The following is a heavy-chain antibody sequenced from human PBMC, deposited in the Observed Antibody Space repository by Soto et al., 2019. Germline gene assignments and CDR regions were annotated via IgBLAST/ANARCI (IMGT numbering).Heavy chain of an antibody. CDR2: IISDTART. D-gene: IGHD2-15*01. V-gene: IGHV3-23*04. CDR1: GFPFGRSA. Sequence: EVQLVESGGGLVQPGGSLRLSCAASGFPFGRSAMSWVRQAPGMGLEWVSTIISDTARTHYADSVKGRFTISRDSSKNMMFLQMNSLRAADTAVYYCATQDCSGAACAFPGWGQGTLVTVSS. J-gene: IGHJ4*02. CDR3: ATQDCSGAACAFPG.